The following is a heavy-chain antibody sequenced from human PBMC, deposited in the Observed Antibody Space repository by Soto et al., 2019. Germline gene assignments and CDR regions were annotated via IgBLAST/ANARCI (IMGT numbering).Heavy chain of an antibody. J-gene: IGHJ4*02. CDR1: GGSISSYY. Sequence: SETLSLTCAVSGGSISSYYWSWIRQPPGKGLEWIGYIYYSGSTNYNPSLKSRVTISVDTSQNQFSLKLSSVTAADTAVYFCARYGSGSYYPTTFDYWGQGTLVTVSS. CDR2: IYYSGST. D-gene: IGHD3-10*01. V-gene: IGHV4-59*12. CDR3: ARYGSGSYYPTTFDY.